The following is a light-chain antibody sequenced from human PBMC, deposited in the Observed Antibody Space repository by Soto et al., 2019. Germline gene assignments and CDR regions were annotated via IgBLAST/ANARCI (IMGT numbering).Light chain of an antibody. CDR2: GAS. J-gene: IGKJ1*01. CDR1: QSVVTN. Sequence: EVVMTQSPATLSMSPGERATLSCRASQSVVTNLAWYQQKPGQSPRLLMYGASTGATGIPARFSGSGSGTEFTLTISSLQSEDYAIYYCQQYDDWPWTFGQGTKVEIK. V-gene: IGKV3D-15*01. CDR3: QQYDDWPWT.